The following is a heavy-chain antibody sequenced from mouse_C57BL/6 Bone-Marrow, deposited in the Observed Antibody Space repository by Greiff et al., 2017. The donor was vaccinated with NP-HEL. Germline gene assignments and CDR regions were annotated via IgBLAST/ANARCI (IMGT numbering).Heavy chain of an antibody. J-gene: IGHJ3*01. CDR3: AGGDDVGCAY. D-gene: IGHD2-2*01. Sequence: QVQLQQSGPELVRPGASVKISCKAPGYTFTSHWMQWVRQRPGQGLEWIGELFPGSGSTYYNEKFKGKATLTVDTSSSTAYMPVSSLTSEDAAVYLCAGGDDVGCAYWGQETLVTVYA. CDR1: GYTFTSHW. V-gene: IGHV1-56*01. CDR2: LFPGSGST.